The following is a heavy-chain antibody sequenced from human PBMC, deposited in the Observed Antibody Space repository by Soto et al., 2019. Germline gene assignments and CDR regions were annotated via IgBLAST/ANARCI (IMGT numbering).Heavy chain of an antibody. CDR2: INHSGST. CDR1: GGSFSGYY. D-gene: IGHD3-10*01. J-gene: IGHJ4*02. V-gene: IGHV4-34*01. Sequence: SETLSLTCAVYGGSFSGYYWSWIRQPPEKGLEWIGEINHSGSTNYNPSLKSRVTISVDTSKNQFSLKLSSVTAADTAVYYCARRFGELDPYYFDYWVQGTLVTVSS. CDR3: ARRFGELDPYYFDY.